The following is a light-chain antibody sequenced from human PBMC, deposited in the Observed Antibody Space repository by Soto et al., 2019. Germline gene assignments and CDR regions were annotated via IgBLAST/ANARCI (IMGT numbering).Light chain of an antibody. J-gene: IGLJ3*02. Sequence: QPVLTQPPSASGTPGQRVTISCSGSISNLGSNFIYWYQQLPGAAPKLLISRNNERPSGVPDRFSASKSGTSASLAISGLRSEDEADYHCAAWDDSLSGVVFGGGTKVTVL. CDR1: ISNLGSNF. CDR2: RNN. V-gene: IGLV1-47*01. CDR3: AAWDDSLSGVV.